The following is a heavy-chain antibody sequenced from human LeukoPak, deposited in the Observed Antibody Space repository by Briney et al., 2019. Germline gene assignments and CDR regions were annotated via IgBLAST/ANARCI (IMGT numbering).Heavy chain of an antibody. J-gene: IGHJ4*02. CDR1: GGSFSGYY. CDR2: INHSGST. Sequence: SETLSLTCAVYGGSFSGYYWSWIRQPPGKGLEWIGEINHSGSTNYNPSLKSRVTISVDTSKNQFSLKLSSVTAADTAVYYCARHPGPGIAAAGNWGQGTLVTVSS. V-gene: IGHV4-34*01. D-gene: IGHD6-13*01. CDR3: ARHPGPGIAAAGN.